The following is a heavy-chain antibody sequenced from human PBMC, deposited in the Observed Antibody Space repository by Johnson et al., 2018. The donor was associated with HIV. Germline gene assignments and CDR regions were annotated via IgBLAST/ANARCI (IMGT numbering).Heavy chain of an antibody. CDR3: ARACRDGYTCDAFDI. V-gene: IGHV3-13*01. CDR2: IGTAGDT. Sequence: VQLVESGGGLVQPGGSLRISCAASGLTFRSNDMHWVRQATGKGLEWVSAIGTAGDTYYPGSVKGRFTISRENAKNSLYLQMNSLRAEDTAVYYCARACRDGYTCDAFDIWGQGTMVTVSS. CDR1: GLTFRSND. D-gene: IGHD5-24*01. J-gene: IGHJ3*02.